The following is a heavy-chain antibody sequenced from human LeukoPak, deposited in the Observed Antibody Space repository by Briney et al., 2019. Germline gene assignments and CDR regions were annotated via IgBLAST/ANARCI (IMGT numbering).Heavy chain of an antibody. CDR3: ARRRGSGRSGDDY. CDR2: INNGGST. CDR1: GGSFSGDF. J-gene: IGHJ4*02. Sequence: ASETLSLTCAVYGGSFSGDFWSWIRQSPGKGLEWIGEINNGGSTTYNPSLQSRVTMSVDTSTNQISLKLSSVTAADTAVYYCARRRGSGRSGDDYWGQGTLVTVSS. D-gene: IGHD3-10*01. V-gene: IGHV4-34*01.